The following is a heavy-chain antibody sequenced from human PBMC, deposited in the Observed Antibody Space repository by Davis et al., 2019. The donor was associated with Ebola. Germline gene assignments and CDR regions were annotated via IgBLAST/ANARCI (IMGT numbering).Heavy chain of an antibody. Sequence: GESLKISCAASGFTFSSYAMSWVRQAPGKGLEWVSAISGSGGSTYYADSVKGRFTISRDNSKNTLYLQMNSLRAEDTAVYYCRYVWGSYFDYWGQGTLVTVSS. CDR1: GFTFSSYA. CDR2: ISGSGGST. CDR3: RYVWGSYFDY. J-gene: IGHJ4*02. D-gene: IGHD3-16*01. V-gene: IGHV3-23*01.